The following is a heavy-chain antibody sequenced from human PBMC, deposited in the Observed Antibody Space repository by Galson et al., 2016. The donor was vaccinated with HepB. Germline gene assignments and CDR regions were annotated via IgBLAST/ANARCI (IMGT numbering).Heavy chain of an antibody. CDR1: GYSIASGSF. CDR3: ARSRYGSGSYFADF. D-gene: IGHD3-10*01. J-gene: IGHJ4*02. CDR2: IYHSGS. Sequence: SETLSLTCTVSGYSIASGSFWGWIRQPPGKGLEWIGSIYHSGSYHNPSLKSRATISIDTAKNQFSLRLSSVTAADTAIYFCARSRYGSGSYFADFWGQGALVTVSS. V-gene: IGHV4-38-2*02.